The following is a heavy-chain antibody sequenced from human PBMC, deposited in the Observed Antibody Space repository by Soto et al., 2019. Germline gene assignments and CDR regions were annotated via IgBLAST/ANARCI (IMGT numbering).Heavy chain of an antibody. CDR3: AKLQWLVRAFDI. Sequence: EGSLRLSCAASGFTVSSNYMSWVRQAPGKGLEWVSVIYSGGSTYYADSVKGRFTISRDNSKNTLYLQMNSLRAEDTAVYYCAKLQWLVRAFDIWGQGTMVTVSS. D-gene: IGHD6-19*01. CDR1: GFTVSSNY. CDR2: IYSGGST. J-gene: IGHJ3*02. V-gene: IGHV3-53*01.